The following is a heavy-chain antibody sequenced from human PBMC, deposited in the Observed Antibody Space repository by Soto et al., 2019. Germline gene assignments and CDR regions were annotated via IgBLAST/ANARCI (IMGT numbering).Heavy chain of an antibody. CDR3: ARQATAYCGGDCYVDDYYYYGMDV. Sequence: SETLSLTCTVSGGSISSSSYYWGWIRQPPGKGLEWIGSIYYSGSTYYNPSLKSRVTISVDTSKNQFSLKLSSVTAADTAVYYCARQATAYCGGDCYVDDYYYYGMDVWGQGTTVTVSS. J-gene: IGHJ6*02. CDR2: IYYSGST. D-gene: IGHD2-21*02. V-gene: IGHV4-39*01. CDR1: GGSISSSSYY.